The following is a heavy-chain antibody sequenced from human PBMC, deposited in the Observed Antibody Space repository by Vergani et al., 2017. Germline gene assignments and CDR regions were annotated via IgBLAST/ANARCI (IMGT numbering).Heavy chain of an antibody. Sequence: QVQLVQSGSEVRKPGASVKVSCQVSGYSLTELTIHWVRQAPGKGLEWMGGFDPEHGEVTFAHHIQGRVTMTEDRSTDTAYMELSSLRSEDTAVYYCARVDYFYGSGTYFMIWGQGTLVTVSS. D-gene: IGHD3-10*01. J-gene: IGHJ4*02. CDR3: ARVDYFYGSGTYFMI. V-gene: IGHV1-24*01. CDR2: FDPEHGEV. CDR1: GYSLTELT.